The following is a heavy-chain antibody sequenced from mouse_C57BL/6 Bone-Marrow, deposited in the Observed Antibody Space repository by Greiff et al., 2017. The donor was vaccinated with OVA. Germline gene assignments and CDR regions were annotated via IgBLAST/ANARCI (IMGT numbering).Heavy chain of an antibody. CDR3: TRRDTTVDY. Sequence: QVQLKESGAELVRPGASVTLSCKASGYTFTDYEMHWVKQTPVHGLEWIGAIDPENGGTAYNQKFKGKAILTADKSSSTSYMELRSLTSEDSAVYYCTRRDTTVDYWGQGTTLTVSS. CDR2: IDPENGGT. D-gene: IGHD1-1*01. CDR1: GYTFTDYE. V-gene: IGHV1-15*01. J-gene: IGHJ2*01.